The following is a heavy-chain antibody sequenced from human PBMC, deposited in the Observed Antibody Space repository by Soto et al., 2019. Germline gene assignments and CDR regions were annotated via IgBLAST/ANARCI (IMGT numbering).Heavy chain of an antibody. V-gene: IGHV4-38-2*01. CDR1: GYSISSGYY. CDR2: IYHGGST. D-gene: IGHD3-22*01. Sequence: NPSETLSLNCAVSGYSISSGYYWGWLRQPPGKGLEWIGGIYHGGSTYYNPSLNSRVTLSIDMTNNHVSLILNSVTAADTAVYSCARVGPWVPYYYDSSPYTFENWFDPWGQGTLVTVSS. CDR3: ARVGPWVPYYYDSSPYTFENWFDP. J-gene: IGHJ5*02.